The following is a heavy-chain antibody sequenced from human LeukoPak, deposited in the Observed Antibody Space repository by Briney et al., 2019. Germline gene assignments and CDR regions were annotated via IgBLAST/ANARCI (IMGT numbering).Heavy chain of an antibody. J-gene: IGHJ5*02. CDR3: AREADTAMVP. CDR1: GYTYTGYY. D-gene: IGHD5-18*01. Sequence: ASVKVSCKASGYTYTGYYMHWVRQAPGQGLERMGWINPNSGGTNYAQKFQGWVTMTRDTSISTAYMELSRLRSDDTAVYYCAREADTAMVPWGQGTLVTVSS. V-gene: IGHV1-2*04. CDR2: INPNSGGT.